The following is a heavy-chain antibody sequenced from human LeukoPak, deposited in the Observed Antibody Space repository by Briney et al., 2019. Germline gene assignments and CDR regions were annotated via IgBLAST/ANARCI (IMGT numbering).Heavy chain of an antibody. CDR2: INHRGST. CDR1: GGSFSGYY. D-gene: IGHD3-10*01. Sequence: SETLSLTCAVYGGSFSGYYWSWIRQPPGKGLEWIGEINHRGSTNYNPSLKSRVTISVDTSKNQFSLKLSSVTAADTAVYYCARSGDYGSGFYYFDYWGQGTLVTVSS. V-gene: IGHV4-34*01. J-gene: IGHJ4*02. CDR3: ARSGDYGSGFYYFDY.